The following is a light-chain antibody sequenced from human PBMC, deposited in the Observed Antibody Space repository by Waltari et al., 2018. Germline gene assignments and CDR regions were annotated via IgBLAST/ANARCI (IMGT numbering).Light chain of an antibody. V-gene: IGLV1-40*01. CDR2: GNR. CDR3: QSYDSSLSGSL. Sequence: YQRLPGTGPKLVIYGNRSRPSGVPDRFSGSKSGTSASLAITGLQAEDEADYYCQSYDSSLSGSLFGGGTKLTVL. J-gene: IGLJ2*01.